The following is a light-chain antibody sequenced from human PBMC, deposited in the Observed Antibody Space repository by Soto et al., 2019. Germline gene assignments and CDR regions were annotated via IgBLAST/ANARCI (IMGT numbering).Light chain of an antibody. CDR3: ISYTRSGTRV. CDR2: DVS. Sequence: QSVLTQHASVSGSPGQSITISCTGTSSDVGGYNYVSWYQQHPDKAPKLVIYDVSNRPSGVSNRFSASKSGNTASLTISGLQAEDEADYYCISYTRSGTRVFGGGTKVTVL. J-gene: IGLJ3*02. V-gene: IGLV2-14*03. CDR1: SSDVGGYNY.